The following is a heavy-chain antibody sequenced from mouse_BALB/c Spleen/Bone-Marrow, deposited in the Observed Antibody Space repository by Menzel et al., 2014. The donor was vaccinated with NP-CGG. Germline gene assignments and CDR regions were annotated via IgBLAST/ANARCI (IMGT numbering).Heavy chain of an antibody. V-gene: IGHV1S56*01. CDR2: IYPGNVNT. D-gene: IGHD1-1*01. CDR1: GYTFTSYY. Sequence: QVQLQQSGPELVKPGASVRISCKASGYTFTSYYIHWLKQRPGQGLEWIGWIYPGNVNTKYNEKFKGKATLTADKSSGTAYMQLSSLTSEDSAVYFCARSFYGRSMDYWGQGTPVTVSS. J-gene: IGHJ4*01. CDR3: ARSFYGRSMDY.